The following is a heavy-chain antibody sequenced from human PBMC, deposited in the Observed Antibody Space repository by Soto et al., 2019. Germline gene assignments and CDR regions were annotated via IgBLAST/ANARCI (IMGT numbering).Heavy chain of an antibody. D-gene: IGHD3-10*01. Sequence: QVQLVQSGAEVKKPGSSVKVSCKASGGTFSSYAISWVRQAPGQVLEWMGGIIPIFGTANYAQKFQGRVKITADESTSTAYMERSSLRSEDTAVYYCARAAQRITMVRGVIITRDYYYGMDVWGQGTTVTVSS. J-gene: IGHJ6*02. CDR1: GGTFSSYA. V-gene: IGHV1-69*01. CDR2: IIPIFGTA. CDR3: ARAAQRITMVRGVIITRDYYYGMDV.